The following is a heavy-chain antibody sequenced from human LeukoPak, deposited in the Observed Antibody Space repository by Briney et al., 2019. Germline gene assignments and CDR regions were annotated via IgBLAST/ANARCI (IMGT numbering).Heavy chain of an antibody. CDR3: ARGNDYGMDV. V-gene: IGHV3-21*01. CDR2: ISRSSNYI. J-gene: IGHJ6*02. CDR1: GFTFSSYA. Sequence: GGSLKLSCAASGFTFSSYAMNWVRQAPGKGLEWVSSISRSSNYIDYADSVKGRFTISRDNAKNSLYLQMNSLRAEDTAVYYCARGNDYGMDVWGQGSLVTVSS.